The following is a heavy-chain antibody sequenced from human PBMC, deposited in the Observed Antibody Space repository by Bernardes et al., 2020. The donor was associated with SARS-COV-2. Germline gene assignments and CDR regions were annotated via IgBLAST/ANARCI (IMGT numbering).Heavy chain of an antibody. J-gene: IGHJ2*01. CDR2: VNNDGSRT. Sequence: GGSLRLSCSASGFTFSGYGMHWVRQGPGKGLVWVARVNNDGSRTTYADSVKGRSTISRDNAKNTLWLQMNNLRAEDTAVYYCAREMQPVYGVGGR. D-gene: IGHD2-8*01. V-gene: IGHV3-74*03. CDR1: GFTFSGYG. CDR3: AREMQPVYGV.